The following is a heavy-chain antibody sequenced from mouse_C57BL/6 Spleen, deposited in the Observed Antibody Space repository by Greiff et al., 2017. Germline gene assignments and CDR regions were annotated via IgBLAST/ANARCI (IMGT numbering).Heavy chain of an antibody. Sequence: EVQRVESGEGLVKPGGSLKLSCAASGFTFSSYAMSWVRQTPEKRLEWVAYISSVGDYIYYADTVKGRFTISRANARNTLYLQMSSLKSEDTAMYYCTGGGYYGSSYERFAYWGQGTLVTVSA. CDR2: ISSVGDYI. J-gene: IGHJ3*01. CDR1: GFTFSSYA. V-gene: IGHV5-9-1*02. CDR3: TGGGYYGSSYERFAY. D-gene: IGHD1-1*01.